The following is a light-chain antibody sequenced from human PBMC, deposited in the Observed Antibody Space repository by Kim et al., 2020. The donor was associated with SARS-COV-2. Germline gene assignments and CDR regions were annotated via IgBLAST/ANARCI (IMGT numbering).Light chain of an antibody. CDR2: DAS. CDR1: QSISSS. Sequence: ATLSLSPGERANRSCRASQSISSSLAWYQQKPGQAPRLLIYDASNRATGIPARFSGSGPGTDFTLTISSLEPEDFAVYYCQHRSDFGGGTKVDIK. CDR3: QHRSD. V-gene: IGKV3D-11*02. J-gene: IGKJ4*01.